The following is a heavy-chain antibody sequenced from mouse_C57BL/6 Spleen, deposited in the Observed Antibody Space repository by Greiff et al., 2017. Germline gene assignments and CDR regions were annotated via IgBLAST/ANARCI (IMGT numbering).Heavy chain of an antibody. CDR1: GYTFTSYW. D-gene: IGHD4-1*01. Sequence: QVQLKQPGAELVKPGASVKLSCKASGYTFTSYWMHWVKQRPGQGLEWIGMIHPNSGSTNYNEKFKSKATLTVDKSSSTAYMQLSSLTSEDSAVYYCASELGPFAYWGQGTLVTVAA. CDR3: ASELGPFAY. J-gene: IGHJ3*01. V-gene: IGHV1-64*01. CDR2: IHPNSGST.